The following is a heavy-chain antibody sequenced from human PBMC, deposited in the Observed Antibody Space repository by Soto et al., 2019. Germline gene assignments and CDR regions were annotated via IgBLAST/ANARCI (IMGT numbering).Heavy chain of an antibody. D-gene: IGHD2-15*01. Sequence: SETLSLTCAVYGGSFSGYYWSWIRQPPGKGLEWIGEINHSGSTNYNPSLKSRVTISVDTSKNQFSLKLSSVTAADTAVYYCARWVEVSLDYFDSWGQGTPVTVSS. V-gene: IGHV4-34*01. CDR3: ARWVEVSLDYFDS. J-gene: IGHJ4*02. CDR1: GGSFSGYY. CDR2: INHSGST.